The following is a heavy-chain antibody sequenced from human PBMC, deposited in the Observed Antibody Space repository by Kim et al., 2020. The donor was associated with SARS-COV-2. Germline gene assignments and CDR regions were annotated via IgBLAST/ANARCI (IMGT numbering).Heavy chain of an antibody. CDR1: GFTFSSYA. V-gene: IGHV3-23*01. CDR3: AKNNGQQLGDYYYYYGMDV. D-gene: IGHD6-13*01. CDR2: ISGSGGST. J-gene: IGHJ6*02. Sequence: GGSLRLSCAASGFTFSSYAMSWVRQAPGKGLEWVSAISGSGGSTYYADSVKGRFTISRDNSKNTLYLQMNSLRAEDTAVYYCAKNNGQQLGDYYYYYGMDVWGQGTTVTVSS.